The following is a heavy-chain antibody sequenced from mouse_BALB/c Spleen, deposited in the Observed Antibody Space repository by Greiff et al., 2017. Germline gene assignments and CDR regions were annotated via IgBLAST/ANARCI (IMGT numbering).Heavy chain of an antibody. CDR1: GFTFSSFG. J-gene: IGHJ3*01. Sequence: EVQRVESGGGLVQPRGSRKLSCAASGFTFSSFGMHWVRQAPEKGLEWVAYISSGSSTIYYPDTVTGRFTISRDNAKNTLYLEMSSLRSEDTAMYYCARDGYGAWFAYWGQGTLVTVSA. CDR2: ISSGSSTI. V-gene: IGHV5-17*02. CDR3: ARDGYGAWFAY. D-gene: IGHD2-2*01.